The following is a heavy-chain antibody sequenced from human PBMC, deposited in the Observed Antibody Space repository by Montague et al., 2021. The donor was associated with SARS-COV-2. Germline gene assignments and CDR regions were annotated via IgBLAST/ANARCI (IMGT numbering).Heavy chain of an antibody. CDR2: TYYRPKWYN. D-gene: IGHD3-10*01. Sequence: YAISGDSVSSNSAAWNWIRQPPSRGFEWLGRTYYRPKWYNDYAVSVKSRITINPDTSKNQFSLQLNSVTPEDTAVYYCARGIWFGELLTGYYYYGMDVWGHGTTVTCSS. V-gene: IGHV6-1*01. J-gene: IGHJ6*02. CDR3: ARGIWFGELLTGYYYYGMDV. CDR1: GDSVSSNSAA.